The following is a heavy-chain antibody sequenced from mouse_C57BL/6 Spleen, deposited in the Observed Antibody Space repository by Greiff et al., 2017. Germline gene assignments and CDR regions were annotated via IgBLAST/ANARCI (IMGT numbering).Heavy chain of an antibody. CDR1: GYTFTSYW. CDR2: INPSNGGT. Sequence: QVQLQQPGTELVKPGASVKLSCKASGYTFTSYWMHWVKQRPGQGLEWIGNINPSNGGTNYNEKFKSKATLTVDKSSSTAYLQLSSLTSEDSSVYCCARPQTEGYYYAMDYWGQGTSVTVSS. CDR3: ARPQTEGYYYAMDY. J-gene: IGHJ4*01. V-gene: IGHV1-53*01.